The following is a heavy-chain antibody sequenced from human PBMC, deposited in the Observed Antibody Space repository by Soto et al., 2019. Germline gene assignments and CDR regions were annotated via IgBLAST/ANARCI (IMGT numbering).Heavy chain of an antibody. CDR3: AREGYCSSGSCALYSHDFFGMDV. J-gene: IGHJ6*02. D-gene: IGHD2-15*01. CDR2: ISTYNSNT. V-gene: IGHV1-18*01. CDR1: HYSFARYG. Sequence: ASVKVSCKASHYSFARYGISWVRQAPEQGLEWMGWISTYNSNTKYAQKFQGRVTMTTDTPTSTAYMNLRSLTSDDTAVYYCAREGYCSSGSCALYSHDFFGMDVWGQGTTVTVSS.